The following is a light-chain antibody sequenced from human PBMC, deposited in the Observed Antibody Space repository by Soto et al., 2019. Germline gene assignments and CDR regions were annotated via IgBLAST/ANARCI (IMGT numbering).Light chain of an antibody. CDR1: QSVGSD. CDR2: AAS. Sequence: EMVMTQSPATLSVSPGERATLSCRASQSVGSDLAWYQQKPGQAPRLLIYAASTRATGIPGRFSGSGSGTEFTLTISSLQSEDFAVYYCQQYNNWPPYTFGQGTKLEIK. CDR3: QQYNNWPPYT. V-gene: IGKV3-15*01. J-gene: IGKJ2*01.